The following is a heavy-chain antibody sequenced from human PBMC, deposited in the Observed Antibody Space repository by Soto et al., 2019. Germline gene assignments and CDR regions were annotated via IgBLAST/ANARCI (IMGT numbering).Heavy chain of an antibody. CDR2: ISGYNGNT. CDR1: GYTFTSYG. D-gene: IGHD3-22*01. CDR3: ARGGWGDYDSSGWDDYGMDA. V-gene: IGHV1-18*01. J-gene: IGHJ6*02. Sequence: QVQLVQSGAEVKKPGASVKVSCEASGYTFTSYGISWVRQAPGQGLEWMGWISGYNGNTYYAQDLQGRVTMTTDTSTRTAYMELRSLRFDDTAVYYCARGGWGDYDSSGWDDYGMDAWGQGTTVTVSS.